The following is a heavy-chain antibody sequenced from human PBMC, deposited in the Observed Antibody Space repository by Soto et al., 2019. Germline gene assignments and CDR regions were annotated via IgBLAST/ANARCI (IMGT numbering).Heavy chain of an antibody. V-gene: IGHV1-18*01. CDR2: ISAYNGNT. Sequence: ASVKVSCKASGYTFTSYGISWVRQAPGQGLEWMGWISAYNGNTNYAQKLQGRVTMTTHTSTSTAYMELRSLRSDDTAVYYCARTLGYCSGGSCYFFDYWGQGTLVTVSS. D-gene: IGHD2-15*01. CDR1: GYTFTSYG. CDR3: ARTLGYCSGGSCYFFDY. J-gene: IGHJ4*02.